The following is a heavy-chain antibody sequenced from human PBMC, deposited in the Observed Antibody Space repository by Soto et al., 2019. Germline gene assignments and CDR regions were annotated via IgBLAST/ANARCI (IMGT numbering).Heavy chain of an antibody. Sequence: SETLSLTCAVSGYSIGSSNWWGWIRQPPGKGLEWIGYIYYSGTTYYNPSLKSRVTMSVDTSKNQFSLKLSSVTAADTAVYYCARTRSGDSYGYDYWGQGTLVTVSS. CDR2: IYYSGTT. CDR1: GYSIGSSNW. V-gene: IGHV4-28*01. J-gene: IGHJ4*02. CDR3: ARTRSGDSYGYDY. D-gene: IGHD5-18*01.